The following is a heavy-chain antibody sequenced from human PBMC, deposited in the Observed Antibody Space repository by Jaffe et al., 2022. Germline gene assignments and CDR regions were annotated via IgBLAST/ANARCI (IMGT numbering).Heavy chain of an antibody. D-gene: IGHD4-17*01. V-gene: IGHV4-59*01. CDR3: VRIFNYADKRALYDL. Sequence: QVQLQESGPGLVQPSETLSLTCTVSGGPLNTYYWSWIRQPPGKGLEWIGYVSYTGGTNYSPSFKSRLTISVDTSNNQFSLRLSSVTAADTAVYFCVRIFNYADKRALYDLWGPGTVVAVSS. CDR1: GGPLNTYY. CDR2: VSYTGGT. J-gene: IGHJ3*01.